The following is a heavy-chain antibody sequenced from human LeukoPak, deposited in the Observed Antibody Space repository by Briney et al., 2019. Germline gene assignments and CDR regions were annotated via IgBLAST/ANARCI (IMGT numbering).Heavy chain of an antibody. CDR1: GGSISSSDW. CDR3: ARGYCTNAVCSLGPTQA. J-gene: IGHJ4*02. Sequence: SGTLSLTCAVSGGSISSSDWWSWVRQPPGKGLEWIGSIYYSGSTYYNPSLKSRVTISVDTSKNQFSLKLSSVTAADTAVYYCARGYCTNAVCSLGPTQAWGQGTLVTVSS. CDR2: IYYSGST. V-gene: IGHV4-4*02. D-gene: IGHD2-8*01.